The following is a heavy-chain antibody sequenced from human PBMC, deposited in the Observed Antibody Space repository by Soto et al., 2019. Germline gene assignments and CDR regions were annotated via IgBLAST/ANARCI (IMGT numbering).Heavy chain of an antibody. CDR2: INHSGST. J-gene: IGHJ4*02. D-gene: IGHD6-19*01. CDR1: GGSFSGYY. CDR3: ARRYSSGWYHFDY. Sequence: SETLSLTCAVYGGSFSGYYWSWIRQPPGEGLEWIGEINHSGSTNYNPSLKSRVTISVDTSKNQFSLKLSSVTAADTAVYYCARRYSSGWYHFDYWGQGTLVTVSS. V-gene: IGHV4-34*01.